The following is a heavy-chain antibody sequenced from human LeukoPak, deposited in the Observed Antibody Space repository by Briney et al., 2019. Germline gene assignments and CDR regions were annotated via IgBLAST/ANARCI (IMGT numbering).Heavy chain of an antibody. J-gene: IGHJ4*02. CDR3: ARQSFLTGYYADY. CDR2: IYYSGST. CDR1: GYSITSGYY. V-gene: IGHV4-38-2*02. Sequence: SETLSLTCTVSGYSITSGYYWGWIRQPPGKGLEWIGSIYYSGSTYYNPSLKSRVTISVDTSKNQFSLKLSSVTTADTAVYYCARQSFLTGYYADYWGQGTLVTVSS. D-gene: IGHD3-9*01.